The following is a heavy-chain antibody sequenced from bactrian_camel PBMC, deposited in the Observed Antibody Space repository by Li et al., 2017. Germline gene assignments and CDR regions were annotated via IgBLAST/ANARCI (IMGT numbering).Heavy chain of an antibody. D-gene: IGHD6*01. V-gene: IGHV3S1*01. CDR1: DYAYEFDC. J-gene: IGHJ4*01. CDR3: VRDSDGGSWKGAFTF. CDR2: IYLNSHRA. Sequence: VQLVESGGGSAQPGGSLTLSCASPDYAYEFDCMGWFRQVPGKERERVASIYLNSHRAIYGSSVKGRFTISRDNAKNTVYLQMNSLRPEDTAVYYCVRDSDGGSWKGAFTFWGQGTQVTVS.